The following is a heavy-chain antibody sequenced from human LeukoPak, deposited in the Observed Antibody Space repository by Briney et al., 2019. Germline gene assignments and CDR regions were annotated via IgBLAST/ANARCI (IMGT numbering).Heavy chain of an antibody. CDR2: ITGSGSST. V-gene: IGHV3-23*01. D-gene: IGHD3-3*01. J-gene: IGHJ3*02. CDR3: ASPFGWDGFDI. Sequence: PGGSLRLSCAASGFTFSNYAMSWVRQGPGKELKWVSAITGSGSSTYYADSVKGRFTVSRDNAKNSLYLQMNSLRVEDTAVYYCASPFGWDGFDIWGQGTLVTVSS. CDR1: GFTFSNYA.